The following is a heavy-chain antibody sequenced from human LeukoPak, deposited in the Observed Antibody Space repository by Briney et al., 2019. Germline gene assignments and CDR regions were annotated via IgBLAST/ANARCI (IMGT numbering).Heavy chain of an antibody. D-gene: IGHD3-22*01. CDR1: GFTFRTYW. Sequence: HPGGSLRLSCAASGFTFRTYWMTWVRQAPGKGLEWVANIKQDGSDKKYVDSVKGRFTISRDNAKSSLYLQMNSLRADDTAVYFCARNPYLYESSPYYAYYYFYMDVWGKGTTITVSS. J-gene: IGHJ6*03. CDR3: ARNPYLYESSPYYAYYYFYMDV. CDR2: IKQDGSDK. V-gene: IGHV3-7*01.